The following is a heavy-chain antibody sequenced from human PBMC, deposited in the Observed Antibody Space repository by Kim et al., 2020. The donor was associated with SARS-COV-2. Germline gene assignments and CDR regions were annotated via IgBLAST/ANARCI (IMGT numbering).Heavy chain of an antibody. J-gene: IGHJ4*02. V-gene: IGHV5-51*01. CDR2: IYPRDSTT. D-gene: IGHD5-18*01. Sequence: GESLKIFCKGSGYSFTSKWIGWVRQMPGKGLEWMAIIYPRDSTTRYNPSFQGQVTISADKSMNTAYLQWSSLKASDTAMYYCVRVSTNTYGLFDTWGQGIMVTVSS. CDR1: GYSFTSKW. CDR3: VRVSTNTYGLFDT.